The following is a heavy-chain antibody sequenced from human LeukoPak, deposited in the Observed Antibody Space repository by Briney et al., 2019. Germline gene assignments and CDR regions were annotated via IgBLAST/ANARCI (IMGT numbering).Heavy chain of an antibody. CDR3: AVAGSSYYFDY. D-gene: IGHD6-19*01. CDR1: GGSISSYY. CDR2: IHYSGST. Sequence: RPSETLSLTCTVSGGSISSYYWSWIRQPPGKGLEWIGYIHYSGSTNYNPSLKSRVAISVDTSKNQFSLKLSSVTAADTAVYYCAVAGSSYYFDYWGQGTLVTVSS. J-gene: IGHJ4*02. V-gene: IGHV4-59*08.